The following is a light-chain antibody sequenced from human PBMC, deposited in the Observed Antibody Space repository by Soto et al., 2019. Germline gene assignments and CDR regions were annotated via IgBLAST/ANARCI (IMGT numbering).Light chain of an antibody. V-gene: IGLV1-51*02. CDR3: GTWDSSLSAVV. CDR2: ENN. J-gene: IGLJ2*01. Sequence: QSVLTQPPSVSAAPGQKVPISCSGGSSNIGNNYVSWYQQLPGTAPKLLIYENNKRPSGIPDRFSGSKSGTSATLGITGLQTGDEADYYCGTWDSSLSAVVFGGGTQLTVL. CDR1: SSNIGNNY.